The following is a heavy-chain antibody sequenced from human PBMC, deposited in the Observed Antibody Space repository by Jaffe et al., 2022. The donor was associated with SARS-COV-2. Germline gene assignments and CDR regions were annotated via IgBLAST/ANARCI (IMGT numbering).Heavy chain of an antibody. J-gene: IGHJ4*02. CDR3: SRGGGTYSGDY. CDR2: ISGSGTTI. D-gene: IGHD1-26*01. V-gene: IGHV3-48*01. CDR1: GFTFSSFN. Sequence: EVQLVESGGGLVQPGGSLRLSCAASGFTFSSFNMIWVRQVPEKGLEWVSYISGSGTTIYYTDSVKGRFTISRDNARNLLYLQMNSLRAEDTAVYYCSRGGGTYSGDYWGQGTLVTVSS.